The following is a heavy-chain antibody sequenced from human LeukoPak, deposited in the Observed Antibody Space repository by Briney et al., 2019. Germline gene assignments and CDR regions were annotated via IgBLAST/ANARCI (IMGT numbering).Heavy chain of an antibody. V-gene: IGHV3-23*01. J-gene: IGHJ4*02. CDR2: LSSSGEST. CDR1: GFTFSSYA. Sequence: GGSLRLSSAASGFTFSSYAMSWVRQAPGKGLEWVAALSSSGESTYYADSVKGRFTISRDTSKNMLYLQMTSLRVEDTAFYYCTRGNGNYPFGFWGQGTLVTVSS. D-gene: IGHD3-22*01. CDR3: TRGNGNYPFGF.